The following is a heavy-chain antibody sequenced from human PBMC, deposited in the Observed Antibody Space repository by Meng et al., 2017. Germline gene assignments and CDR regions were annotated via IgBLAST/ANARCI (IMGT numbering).Heavy chain of an antibody. CDR2: ISSSSSYI. Sequence: EVQLVGSGGGLVKPGGSLRLSCAASGFTFSSYSMNWVRQAPGKGLEWVSSISSSSSYIYYADSVKGRFTISRDNAKNSLYLQMNSLRAEDTAVYYCASGLSSDFDYWGQGTLVTVSS. CDR1: GFTFSSYS. V-gene: IGHV3-21*01. D-gene: IGHD2-15*01. CDR3: ASGLSSDFDY. J-gene: IGHJ4*02.